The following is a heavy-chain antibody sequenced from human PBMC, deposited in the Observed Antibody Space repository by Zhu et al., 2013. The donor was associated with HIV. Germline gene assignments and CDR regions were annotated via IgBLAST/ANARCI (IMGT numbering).Heavy chain of an antibody. CDR1: GYSITSGYY. D-gene: IGHD1-26*01. J-gene: IGHJ3*02. CDR3: ARVSGTYGAVDI. Sequence: QVQLQESGPGLVKPSETLSLTCTVSGYSITSGYYWGWIRQPPGKGWSGLAISIIVGAPTTTRPQESNHHISGHVQDHFSLKLSSVTAADTAVYYCARVSGTYGAVDIWGQGTMVTVSS. CDR2: SIIVGAP. V-gene: IGHV4-38-2*02.